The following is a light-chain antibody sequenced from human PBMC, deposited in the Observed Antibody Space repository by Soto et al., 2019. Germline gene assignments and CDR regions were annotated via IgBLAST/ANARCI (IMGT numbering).Light chain of an antibody. CDR1: SSDVGGYNY. Sequence: QYALTQPASVSGSPGQSITISCTGTSSDVGGYNYVSWYQQHPGKAPKLMIYEVSNRPSGVSNRFSGSESGNTASLTISGLQAEDEADYYCSSYTSSSIDYVFGTGTKLTVL. J-gene: IGLJ1*01. CDR2: EVS. V-gene: IGLV2-14*01. CDR3: SSYTSSSIDYV.